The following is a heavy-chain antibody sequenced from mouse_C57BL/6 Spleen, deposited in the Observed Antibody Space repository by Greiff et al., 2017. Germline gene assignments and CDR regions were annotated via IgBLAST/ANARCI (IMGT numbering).Heavy chain of an antibody. J-gene: IGHJ2*01. CDR2: IDPSDSYT. CDR1: GYTFTSYW. CDR3: ARSEDYSNCFDY. D-gene: IGHD2-5*01. V-gene: IGHV1-69*01. Sequence: QVQLQQSGAELVMPGASVKLSCKASGYTFTSYWMHWVKQRPGQGLEWIGEIDPSDSYTNYNQKFKGKSTLTVYKSSSTAYMQLSSLTSEDSAVYYWARSEDYSNCFDYWGQGTTLTVSS.